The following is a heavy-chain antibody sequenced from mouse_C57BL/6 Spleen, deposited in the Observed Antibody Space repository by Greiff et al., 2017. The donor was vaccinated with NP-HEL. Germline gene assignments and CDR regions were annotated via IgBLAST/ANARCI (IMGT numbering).Heavy chain of an antibody. CDR2: INPGSGGT. J-gene: IGHJ3*01. Sequence: QVQLQQSGAELVRPGTSVKVSCKASGYAFTNYLIEWVKQRPGQGLEWIGMINPGSGGTNYNEKFKGKATLTADKSSSTAYMQLSSLTSEDSAVYFCARGGYEGAWFAYWGQGTLVTVSA. V-gene: IGHV1-54*01. CDR3: ARGGYEGAWFAY. D-gene: IGHD2-2*01. CDR1: GYAFTNYL.